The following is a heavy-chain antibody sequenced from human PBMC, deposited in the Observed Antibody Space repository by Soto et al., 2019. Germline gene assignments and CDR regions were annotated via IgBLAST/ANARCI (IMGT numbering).Heavy chain of an antibody. CDR1: GVTFISYA. CDR2: IIPIFGTA. Sequence: GAXVKVSCTCSGVTFISYAISWVRQSPGQGLEWMGGIIPIFGTANYAQKFQGRVTITADESTSTAYMELSSLRSEDTAVYYCSLAGGSSSGYFDYWGQGTLVTVSS. V-gene: IGHV1-69*13. J-gene: IGHJ4*02. D-gene: IGHD6-6*01. CDR3: SLAGGSSSGYFDY.